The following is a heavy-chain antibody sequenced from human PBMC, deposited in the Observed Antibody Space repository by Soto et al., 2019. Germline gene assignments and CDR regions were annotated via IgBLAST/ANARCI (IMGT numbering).Heavy chain of an antibody. J-gene: IGHJ5*02. CDR2: ISGSGGST. CDR1: GFTFSSYA. D-gene: IGHD3-22*01. V-gene: IGHV3-23*01. Sequence: GGSLRLSCAASGFTFSSYAMSWVRQAPGKGLEWVSAISGSGGSTYYADSVKGRFTISRDNSKNTLYLQMNSLRAEDTAVYYCAKDPDHYYDSSGYWFDPWGQGTLVTVSS. CDR3: AKDPDHYYDSSGYWFDP.